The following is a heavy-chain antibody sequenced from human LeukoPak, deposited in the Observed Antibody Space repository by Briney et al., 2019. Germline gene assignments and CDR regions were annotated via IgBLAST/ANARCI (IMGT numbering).Heavy chain of an antibody. D-gene: IGHD5-12*01. CDR2: INPNSGGT. CDR1: GYTFTGYY. Sequence: ASVKVSYKASGYTFTGYYMHWVRQAPGQGLEWMGWINPNSGGTNYAQKFQGRVTMTRDTSISTAYMELSRLRSDDTAVYYCARESIVATAFDYWGQGTLVTVSS. CDR3: ARESIVATAFDY. J-gene: IGHJ4*02. V-gene: IGHV1-2*02.